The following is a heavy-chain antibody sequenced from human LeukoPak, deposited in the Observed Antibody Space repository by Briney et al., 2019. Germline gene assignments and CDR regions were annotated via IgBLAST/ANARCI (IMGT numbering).Heavy chain of an antibody. Sequence: QPGGSLRLSCAASGFTFSNYAMSWVRQAPGKGLEWVSTITGSGGSTYYADSVKGRFTISRDNSKNTLYLQMNSLRAEDTAVYYCAKDFGMRSDLYWGQGTLVTVSS. V-gene: IGHV3-23*01. CDR2: ITGSGGST. D-gene: IGHD1-14*01. CDR3: AKDFGMRSDLY. CDR1: GFTFSNYA. J-gene: IGHJ4*02.